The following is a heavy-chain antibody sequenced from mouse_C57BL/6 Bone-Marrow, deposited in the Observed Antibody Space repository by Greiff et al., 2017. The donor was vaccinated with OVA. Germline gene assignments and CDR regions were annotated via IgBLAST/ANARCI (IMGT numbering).Heavy chain of an antibody. CDR3: ARRPLLRYWYFDV. D-gene: IGHD1-2*01. CDR1: EYEFPSHD. CDR2: INSDGGST. V-gene: IGHV5-2*01. J-gene: IGHJ1*03. Sequence: EVQLVESGGGLVQPGESLKLSCESNEYEFPSHDMSWVRKTPEKRLELVAAINSDGGSTYYPDNMERRFIISRENTKKTLYLQMSSLRSEDTALYYGARRPLLRYWYFDVWGTGTTVTVSS.